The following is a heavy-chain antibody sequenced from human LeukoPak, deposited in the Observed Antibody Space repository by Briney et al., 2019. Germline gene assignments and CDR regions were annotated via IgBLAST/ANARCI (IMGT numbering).Heavy chain of an antibody. J-gene: IGHJ4*02. Sequence: PGGFLRLSCAASGFTFSSYAMSWVRQAPGKGLEWVSAISGSGGSTYYADSVKGRFTISRDNSKNTLYLQMNSLRAEDTAVYYCAKDFSGSYWFDYWGQGTLVTVSS. D-gene: IGHD1-26*01. CDR3: AKDFSGSYWFDY. CDR2: ISGSGGST. CDR1: GFTFSSYA. V-gene: IGHV3-23*01.